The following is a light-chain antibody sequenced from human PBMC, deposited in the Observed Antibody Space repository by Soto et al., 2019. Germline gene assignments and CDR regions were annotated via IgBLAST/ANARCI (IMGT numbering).Light chain of an antibody. CDR3: QQRSNWPRWT. CDR1: QSVSSY. Sequence: EIVLTQSPATLSLSPGERATLSCRASQSVSSYLAWYQQKPGQAPRLLIYDASNRATGIPARFSGSGSGTDFTLTISNLEPEDFEVYYCQQRSNWPRWTFGQGTKVEIK. V-gene: IGKV3-11*01. CDR2: DAS. J-gene: IGKJ1*01.